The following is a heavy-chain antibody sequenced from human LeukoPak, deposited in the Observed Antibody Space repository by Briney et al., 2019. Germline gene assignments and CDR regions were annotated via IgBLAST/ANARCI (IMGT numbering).Heavy chain of an antibody. J-gene: IGHJ4*01. CDR1: GFTFSTYW. D-gene: IGHD6-13*01. CDR2: IKQDGSEK. Sequence: GGSLRLSCAASGFTFSTYWMSWVRQAPGKGLEWVANIKQDGSEKYYLDSVKGRFTISRDNAKNSLYLQMSSLRAEDTAVYYCARDGTAAGLYFDLWGQGTLVTVSS. V-gene: IGHV3-7*01. CDR3: ARDGTAAGLYFDL.